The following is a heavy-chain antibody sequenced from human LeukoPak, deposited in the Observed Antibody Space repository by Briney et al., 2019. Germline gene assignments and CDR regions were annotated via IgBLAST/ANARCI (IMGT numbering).Heavy chain of an antibody. J-gene: IGHJ4*02. V-gene: IGHV3-7*01. D-gene: IGHD6-13*01. CDR1: GFTFTSYC. Sequence: GGSLRLSCAASGFTFTSYCMTWVRQAPGKGLEWVANIKEDGSDKYYVDSVKGRFTISRDNAKNSLYLQMHSLRAEDTAVYYCAREIEAAGTFLYFDFWGQGTLVTVSS. CDR2: IKEDGSDK. CDR3: AREIEAAGTFLYFDF.